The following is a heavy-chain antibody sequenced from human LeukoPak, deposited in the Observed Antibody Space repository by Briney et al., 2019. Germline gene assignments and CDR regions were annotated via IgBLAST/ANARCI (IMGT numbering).Heavy chain of an antibody. Sequence: SETLSLTCAVYGGSFSGYYWSWIRQPPGKGLEWIGEINHSGSTNYNPSLKSRVTISVDTSKNQFSLKLSPVTAADTAVYYCARGRIVVVPAAPEGGWFDPWGQGTLVTVSS. J-gene: IGHJ5*02. V-gene: IGHV4-34*01. CDR1: GGSFSGYY. D-gene: IGHD2-2*01. CDR3: ARGRIVVVPAAPEGGWFDP. CDR2: INHSGST.